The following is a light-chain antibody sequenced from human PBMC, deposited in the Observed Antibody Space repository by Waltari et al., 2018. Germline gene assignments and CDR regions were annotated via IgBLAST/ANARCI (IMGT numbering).Light chain of an antibody. CDR1: QSVASTY. Sequence: EIVLTQSPGTLSLSPGERATLSCRASQSVASTYFAWYQQRPGQAPRLLIYGASTRATGIPDRFNGSGSGTDFTLTISRLEPEDFAVYFCQQYNTSFTFGPGTKVDIK. V-gene: IGKV3-20*01. CDR3: QQYNTSFT. J-gene: IGKJ3*01. CDR2: GAS.